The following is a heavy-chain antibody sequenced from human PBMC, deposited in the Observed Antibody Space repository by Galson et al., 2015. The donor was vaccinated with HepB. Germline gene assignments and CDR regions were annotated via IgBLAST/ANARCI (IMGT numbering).Heavy chain of an antibody. CDR2: INFNSGDT. CDR1: GFTFTANY. J-gene: IGHJ5*01. V-gene: IGHV1-2*06. Sequence: SVKVSCKASGFTFTANYMHWVRQAPGQGLEWIGRINFNSGDTNSAQKFQGRVTMTRDTSINTAYMDLSWLRSDDTAVYYCASGYGSSWFDYWGQGTLVSVSS. D-gene: IGHD6-13*01. CDR3: ASGYGSSWFDY.